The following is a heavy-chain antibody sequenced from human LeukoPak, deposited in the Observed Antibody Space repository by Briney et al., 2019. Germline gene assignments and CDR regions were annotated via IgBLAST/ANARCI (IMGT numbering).Heavy chain of an antibody. V-gene: IGHV3-49*04. CDR2: IRSKVYGETT. CDR1: GVTFGDYA. CDR3: TRLVPYLDY. D-gene: IGHD2-2*01. Sequence: GGSLRLSCTASGVTFGDYAMSWARQAPGQGLEWLGFIRSKVYGETTEYAASVKGRFTVSRDDSNSLAYLQMNSLQTEDTAVYYCTRLVPYLDYWGQGTLVTVSS. J-gene: IGHJ4*02.